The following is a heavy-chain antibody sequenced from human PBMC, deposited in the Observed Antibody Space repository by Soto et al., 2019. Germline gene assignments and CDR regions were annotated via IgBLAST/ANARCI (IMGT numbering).Heavy chain of an antibody. V-gene: IGHV3-74*01. CDR3: ARDGIYGDYVYFDY. Sequence: GGSLRLSCAASGFTFSSYWMHWVRQAPGKGLVWVSRINSDGSSTSYADSVKGRFTISRDNAKNTLYPQMNSLRAEDTAVYYCARDGIYGDYVYFDYWGQGTLVTVSS. CDR2: INSDGSST. CDR1: GFTFSSYW. D-gene: IGHD4-17*01. J-gene: IGHJ4*02.